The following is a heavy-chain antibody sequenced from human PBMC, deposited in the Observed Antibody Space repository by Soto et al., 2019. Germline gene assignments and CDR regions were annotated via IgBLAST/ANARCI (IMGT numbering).Heavy chain of an antibody. V-gene: IGHV4-59*08. CDR3: ARQASDTIFGVVIQARYYYYYMDV. J-gene: IGHJ6*03. CDR1: GGSISSYY. D-gene: IGHD3-3*01. CDR2: IYYSGST. Sequence: SETLSLTCTVFGGSISSYYWSWIRQPPGKGLEWIGYIYYSGSTNYNPSLKSRVTISVATSKHQFSLKLSSVTAADTAVYYCARQASDTIFGVVIQARYYYYYMDVWGKGTTVTVSS.